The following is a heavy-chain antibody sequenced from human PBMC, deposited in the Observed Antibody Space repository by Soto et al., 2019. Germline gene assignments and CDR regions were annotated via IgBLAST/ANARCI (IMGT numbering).Heavy chain of an antibody. V-gene: IGHV3-30*04. CDR1: GFTFRSYA. Sequence: GSLRLSGAASGFTFRSYAIHWVRQAPGKGLEWVAVISRDGTNKYYVDSVKGRFTISRDNSKDTVYLRMNSLRDEDSAMFYCARSRSGAVADSFDFWGQGTLVTVSS. D-gene: IGHD3-10*01. CDR2: ISRDGTNK. CDR3: ARSRSGAVADSFDF. J-gene: IGHJ4*02.